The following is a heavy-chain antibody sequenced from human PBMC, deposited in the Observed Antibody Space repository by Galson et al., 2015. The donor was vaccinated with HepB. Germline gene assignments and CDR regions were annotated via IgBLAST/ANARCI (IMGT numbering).Heavy chain of an antibody. V-gene: IGHV1-69*04. CDR2: IIPILGIA. Sequence: SVKVSCKASGGTFSSYAISWVRQAPGQGLEWMGRIIPILGIANYAQKFQGRVTITAGKSTSTAYMELSSLRSEDTAVYYCARGGSGGRGGSTSCYGYWGQGTLVTVSS. CDR1: GGTFSSYA. D-gene: IGHD2-2*01. CDR3: ARGGSGGRGGSTSCYGY. J-gene: IGHJ4*02.